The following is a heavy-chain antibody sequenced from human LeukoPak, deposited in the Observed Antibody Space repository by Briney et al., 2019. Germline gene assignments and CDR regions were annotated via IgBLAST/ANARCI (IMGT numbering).Heavy chain of an antibody. CDR3: ARDPSSGYYLGYDAFDI. Sequence: GGSLRLPCAASGFTFSSYAMSWVRQAPGKGLEWVSAISGSGGSTYYADSVKGRFTISRDNAKNTLYLQMNNLRAEDTAVYYCARDPSSGYYLGYDAFDIWGQGTMVTVSS. V-gene: IGHV3-23*01. D-gene: IGHD3-22*01. CDR2: ISGSGGST. CDR1: GFTFSSYA. J-gene: IGHJ3*02.